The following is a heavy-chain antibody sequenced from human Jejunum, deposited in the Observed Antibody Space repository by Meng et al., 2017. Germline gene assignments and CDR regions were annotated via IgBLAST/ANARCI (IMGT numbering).Heavy chain of an antibody. CDR2: IYSSGST. Sequence: EVEALEAGGGVIRPGGSLRLSCAVSGFSVSSNYISWVRQAPGKGLEWLSVIYSSGSTYYTGSLQGRFTISRDSSQNTMFLQMNSLGAEDTALYYCARDYNDGIGRFDYWGQGTLVTVSS. CDR1: GFSVSSNY. D-gene: IGHD3-22*01. J-gene: IGHJ4*02. CDR3: ARDYNDGIGRFDY. V-gene: IGHV3-53*01.